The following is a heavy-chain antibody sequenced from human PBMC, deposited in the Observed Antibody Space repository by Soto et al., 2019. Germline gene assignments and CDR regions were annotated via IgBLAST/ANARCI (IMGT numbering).Heavy chain of an antibody. J-gene: IGHJ4*02. D-gene: IGHD6-13*01. CDR3: ARRGTIAAAEAYFDY. Sequence: ASVKVSCKASGYTFTNYYVHWVRLAPGQGLEWVGIVNPSGGSTSYAQKFQGRVTMTRDTSTSTVYMELRSLRSDDTAVYYCARRGTIAAAEAYFDYWGQGTLVTVSS. V-gene: IGHV1-46*01. CDR1: GYTFTNYY. CDR2: VNPSGGST.